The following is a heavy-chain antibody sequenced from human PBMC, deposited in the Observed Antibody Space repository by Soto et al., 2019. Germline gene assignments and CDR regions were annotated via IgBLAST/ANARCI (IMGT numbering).Heavy chain of an antibody. CDR2: IYQTGYT. CDR3: ARSPSTSSIGSFDI. Sequence: LSRTCTVSGGPIRAFFWNWIRQSPGKGLEWIGRIYQTGYTRYNPSLQSRVTMSVDPSKHQFSLQVRSVTAADTAVYYCARSPSTSSIGSFDIWGQGRMVTVSS. V-gene: IGHV4-4*07. CDR1: GGPIRAFF. J-gene: IGHJ3*02. D-gene: IGHD6-6*01.